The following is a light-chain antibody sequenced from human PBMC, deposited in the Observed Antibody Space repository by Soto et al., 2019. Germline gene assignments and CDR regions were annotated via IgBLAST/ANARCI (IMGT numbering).Light chain of an antibody. CDR1: QGIASY. Sequence: IQLNQSPYSLSASVGDRVTITCRASQGIASYLAWYQQKPGRAPKLLIYAASTLQTGVPSRFSGSGSGTDFTLTISSLQPEDFSTSYCHQINNYPRTFGPGTKVAIK. J-gene: IGKJ3*01. CDR3: HQINNYPRT. V-gene: IGKV1-9*01. CDR2: AAS.